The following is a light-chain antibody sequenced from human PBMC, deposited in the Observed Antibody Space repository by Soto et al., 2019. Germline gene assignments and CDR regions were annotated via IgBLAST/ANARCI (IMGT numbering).Light chain of an antibody. CDR2: DTS. CDR1: QSVGSN. CDR3: QRGDT. Sequence: EIVLTQSPAALSLSPGERATLSCRASQSVGSNLAWYQQKPGQAPRLLIYDTSNRATGTPARFSGSGSGTDFTLTISSLEPEDFAVYYCQRGDTFGQGTRLEI. J-gene: IGKJ5*01. V-gene: IGKV3-11*01.